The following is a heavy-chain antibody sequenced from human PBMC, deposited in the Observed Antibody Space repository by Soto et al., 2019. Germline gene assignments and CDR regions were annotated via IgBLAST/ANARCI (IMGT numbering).Heavy chain of an antibody. CDR1: GYTFTSYY. CDR3: ARDRIFGVVSNWFDP. V-gene: IGHV1-46*01. Sequence: ASVKVSCKASGYTFTSYYMHWVRQAPGQGLEWMGIINPSGGSTSYAQKFQGGVTMTRDTSTSTVYMELSSLRSEDTAVYYCARDRIFGVVSNWFDPWGQGTLVTVSS. CDR2: INPSGGST. J-gene: IGHJ5*02. D-gene: IGHD3-3*02.